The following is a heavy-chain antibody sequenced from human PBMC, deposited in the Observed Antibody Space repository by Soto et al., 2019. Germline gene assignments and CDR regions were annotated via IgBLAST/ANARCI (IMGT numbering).Heavy chain of an antibody. J-gene: IGHJ4*02. CDR2: IYSSGST. CDR3: ARGGYSYATNFDY. V-gene: IGHV4-59*01. Sequence: SETLSLTCTVSGGSISSYYWTWIRQPPGKGLEWIGYIYSSGSTNYNPSLKSRVTMSVATSKTQFSLKLSSVTAADTAVYYCARGGYSYATNFDYWGQGTLVTVSS. D-gene: IGHD5-18*01. CDR1: GGSISSYY.